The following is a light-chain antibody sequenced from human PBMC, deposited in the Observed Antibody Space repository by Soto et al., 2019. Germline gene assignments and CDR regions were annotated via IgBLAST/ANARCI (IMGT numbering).Light chain of an antibody. Sequence: QSVLTQEASVSGTVGQKVTLSCSENSNNVGSYAVGWSQQISHGAPKSGMFGNSLPAGIPDQFSDSKSGTTASLTISGLYPEDEADDYYSTWDYSLSAPVVFGGGTKLTVL. V-gene: IGLV1-44*01. CDR2: GNS. CDR1: SNNVGSYA. J-gene: IGLJ2*01. CDR3: STWDYSLSAPVV.